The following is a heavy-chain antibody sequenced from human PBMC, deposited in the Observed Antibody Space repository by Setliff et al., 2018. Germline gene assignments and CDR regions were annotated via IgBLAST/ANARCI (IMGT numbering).Heavy chain of an antibody. J-gene: IGHJ5*01. V-gene: IGHV1-18*01. Sequence: GASVKVSCKTSTYALTDSVVSWVRQAPGHGLEWVGWISGYSGKTYYEQRLQDRVTLTTDTSTNTFYLELRSLRPDDTAVYYRARLVRFCTRTACQRVAGAESWGQGTLVTVSS. CDR3: ARLVRFCTRTACQRVAGAES. CDR1: TYALTDSV. CDR2: ISGYSGKT. D-gene: IGHD2-8*01.